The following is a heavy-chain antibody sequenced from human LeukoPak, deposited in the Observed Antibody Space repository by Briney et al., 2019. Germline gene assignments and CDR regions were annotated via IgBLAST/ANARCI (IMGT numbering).Heavy chain of an antibody. J-gene: IGHJ4*02. CDR2: INHRGST. CDR3: ARHKGDYLSGFDY. V-gene: IGHV4-34*01. CDR1: GESLSKYY. D-gene: IGHD2/OR15-2a*01. Sequence: PSETLSLTCAVYGESLSKYYWTWIRQSPGKGLEWIGEINHRGSTNLNPSLKSRVTLSVDTSKHQFSLKLSSVTAADTAVYYCARHKGDYLSGFDYWGQGTLVTVSS.